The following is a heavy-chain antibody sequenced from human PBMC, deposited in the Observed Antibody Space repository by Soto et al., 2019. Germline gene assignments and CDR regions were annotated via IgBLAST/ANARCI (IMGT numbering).Heavy chain of an antibody. CDR2: INQSGIT. J-gene: IGHJ4*02. Sequence: QVQLQQWGAGLLKPSETLSLTCAVYGGSFSAYDWTWIRQPQGTGLEWIGEINQSGITNYNPSLKGRVTISVDTSKNQFSRRLASVTAADTAVYYCARDKITGLFDYWGQGTLVTVSS. CDR1: GGSFSAYD. V-gene: IGHV4-34*01. CDR3: ARDKITGLFDY. D-gene: IGHD2-8*02.